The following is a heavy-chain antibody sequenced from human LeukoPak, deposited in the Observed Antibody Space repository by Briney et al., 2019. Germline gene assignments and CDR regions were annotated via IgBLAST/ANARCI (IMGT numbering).Heavy chain of an antibody. CDR2: ISGSGGST. Sequence: PGGSLRLSCAASGFTFSSYAMSWVRQAPGKGLEWVSGISGSGGSTYYADSVKGRFTISRDNSKNTVYLQMNSPRAEDTAVYYCAQVGRSYYFDYWGQGTLVTVSS. CDR3: AQVGRSYYFDY. V-gene: IGHV3-23*01. J-gene: IGHJ4*02. D-gene: IGHD2-15*01. CDR1: GFTFSSYA.